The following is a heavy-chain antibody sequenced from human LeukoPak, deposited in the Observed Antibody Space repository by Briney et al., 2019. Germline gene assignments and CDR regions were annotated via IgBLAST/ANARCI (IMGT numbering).Heavy chain of an antibody. CDR1: GFALSDAW. V-gene: IGHV3-15*01. D-gene: IGHD3-22*01. Sequence: PGGSLRLSCAASGFALSDAWMGWVRQTPGKGREWLGRIKSKPDGGATDYTAPVEGRFTISRDDSKNILYLHLNSLKIEDTAVYFCTTDHAWAHFYDSRGYYFAYWGQGTLVTVSS. J-gene: IGHJ4*02. CDR3: TTDHAWAHFYDSRGYYFAY. CDR2: IKSKPDGGAT.